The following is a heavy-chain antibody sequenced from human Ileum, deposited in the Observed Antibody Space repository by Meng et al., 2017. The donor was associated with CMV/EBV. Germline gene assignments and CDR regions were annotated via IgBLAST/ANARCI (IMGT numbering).Heavy chain of an antibody. CDR1: VGSIISGGDY. D-gene: IGHD2-2*01. CDR2: NYCSGST. J-gene: IGHJ4*02. V-gene: IGHV4-31*03. Sequence: CTVSVGSIISGGDYGRWIRQHPGKGLEWIRYNYCSGSTYYSPTLKGRVAISVDTSKNQLSLKLSSVTAADTAVYYCARSSSTSCYRAWGQGTLVTVSS. CDR3: ARSSSTSCYRA.